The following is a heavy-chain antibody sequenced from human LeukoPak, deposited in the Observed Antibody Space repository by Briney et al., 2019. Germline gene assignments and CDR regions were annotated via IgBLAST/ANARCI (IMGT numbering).Heavy chain of an antibody. D-gene: IGHD1-26*01. CDR3: ARDRRASGSYSGDAFDI. Sequence: SETLSLTCTVSGGSISSYYWSWIRQPPGKGLEWIGYIYTSGSTNYNPSLKSRVTISVDTSKNQFSLKLSSVTAADTAVYYCARDRRASGSYSGDAFDIWGQGTMVTVSS. J-gene: IGHJ3*02. CDR2: IYTSGST. V-gene: IGHV4-4*09. CDR1: GGSISSYY.